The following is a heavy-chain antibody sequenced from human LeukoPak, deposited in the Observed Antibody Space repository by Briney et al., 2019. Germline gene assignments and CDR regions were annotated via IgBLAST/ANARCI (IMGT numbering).Heavy chain of an antibody. CDR1: GFIIRNYA. V-gene: IGHV3-23*01. D-gene: IGHD4-17*01. CDR2: ISGSGGST. CDR3: AKEHDYGVGYFDY. Sequence: GGSLRLSCAASGFIIRNYAMSWVRQAPGKGLEWVSAISGSGGSTYYADSVKGRFTISRDNSKNTLYLQMNSLRAEDTAVYYCAKEHDYGVGYFDYWGQGTLVTVSS. J-gene: IGHJ4*02.